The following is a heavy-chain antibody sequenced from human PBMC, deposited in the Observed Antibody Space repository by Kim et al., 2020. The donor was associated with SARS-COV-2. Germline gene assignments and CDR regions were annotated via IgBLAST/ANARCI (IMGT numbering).Heavy chain of an antibody. V-gene: IGHV4-61*01. D-gene: IGHD6-19*01. CDR3: ARMGGLGSGWYVGRDYYYGMDV. CDR1: GGSVSSGSYY. Sequence: SETLSLTCTVSGGSVSSGSYYWSWIRQPPGKGLEWIGYIYYSGSTNYNPSLKSRVTISVDTSKNQFSLKLSSVTAADTAVYYCARMGGLGSGWYVGRDYYYGMDVWGQGTTVTVSS. CDR2: IYYSGST. J-gene: IGHJ6*02.